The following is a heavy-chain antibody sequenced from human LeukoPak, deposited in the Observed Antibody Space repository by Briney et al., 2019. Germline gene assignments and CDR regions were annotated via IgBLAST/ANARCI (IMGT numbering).Heavy chain of an antibody. CDR3: AILTSSAMLYYYDSSGYYDAFDI. Sequence: SETLSLTCTVSGGSISSSSYYWGWIRQPPGKGLEWIGSIYYSGSTYYNPSLKSRVTISVDTSKNQFSLTLSSVTAADTAVYYCAILTSSAMLYYYDSSGYYDAFDIWGRGTMVTVSS. CDR2: IYYSGST. J-gene: IGHJ3*02. D-gene: IGHD3-22*01. CDR1: GGSISSSSYY. V-gene: IGHV4-39*01.